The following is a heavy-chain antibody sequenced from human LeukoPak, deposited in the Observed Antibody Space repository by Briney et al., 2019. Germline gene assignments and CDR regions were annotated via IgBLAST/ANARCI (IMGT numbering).Heavy chain of an antibody. CDR3: ARAPYDSSGSLDY. CDR1: GGSISSYY. CDR2: IYYSGST. J-gene: IGHJ4*02. V-gene: IGHV4-59*01. D-gene: IGHD3-22*01. Sequence: PSETLSLTCTVSGGSISSYYWSWIRQPPGKGLEWIGYIYYSGSTNYNPSLKSRVTMSVDTSKKQFSLKLSSVTAADTAVFYCARAPYDSSGSLDYWGQGTLVTVSS.